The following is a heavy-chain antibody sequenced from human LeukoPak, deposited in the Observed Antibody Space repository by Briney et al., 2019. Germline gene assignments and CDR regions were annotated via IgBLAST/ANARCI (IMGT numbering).Heavy chain of an antibody. J-gene: IGHJ4*02. CDR1: GYSFTSYW. V-gene: IGHV5-51*01. CDR3: ARLLTSGYCSGGSCKSHFDY. Sequence: GESLKISCKGSGYSFTSYWIGRVRQMPGKGLEWMGIIYPGDSDTRYSPSFQGQVTISADKSISTAYLQWSSLKASDTAVYYCARLLTSGYCSGGSCKSHFDYWGQGTLVTVSS. D-gene: IGHD2-15*01. CDR2: IYPGDSDT.